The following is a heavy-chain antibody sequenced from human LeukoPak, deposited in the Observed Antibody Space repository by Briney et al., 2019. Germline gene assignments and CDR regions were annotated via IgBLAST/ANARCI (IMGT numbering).Heavy chain of an antibody. J-gene: IGHJ3*02. CDR1: GFTFDDA. CDR2: ISWDGGST. V-gene: IGHV3-43D*03. CDR3: AKDSSMVVAATAGAFDI. Sequence: GGSLRLSCAASGFTFDDAMHWVRQAPGKGLEWVSLISWDGGSTYYADSVKGRFTISRDNSKNSLYLQMNSLRAEDTALYYCAKDSSMVVAATAGAFDIWGQGTMVTVSS. D-gene: IGHD2-15*01.